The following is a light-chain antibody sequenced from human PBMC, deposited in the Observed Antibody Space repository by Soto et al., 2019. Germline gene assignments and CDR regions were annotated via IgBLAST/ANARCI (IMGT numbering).Light chain of an antibody. Sequence: EIVLTQSPGTLSLSPGERATLSCRASQSVSSSYLAWYQQKPGQAPRLLIYGASSRATGIPDRFSGSGSGTDFTLTLSRLEPEDFAVYYCQHYGSSPWTFGQGTKVEI. J-gene: IGKJ1*01. CDR2: GAS. CDR3: QHYGSSPWT. V-gene: IGKV3-20*01. CDR1: QSVSSSY.